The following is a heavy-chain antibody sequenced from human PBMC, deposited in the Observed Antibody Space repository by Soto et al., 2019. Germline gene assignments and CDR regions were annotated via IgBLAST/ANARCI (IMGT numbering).Heavy chain of an antibody. D-gene: IGHD3-22*01. CDR2: INAGNGNT. Sequence: QVQLVQSGAEVKKPGASVKVSCKASGYTFTSYAMHWVRQAPGQRLEWMGWINAGNGNTKYSQKFQGRVTITRDTSASTAYMVVSSLTSEDMAVYYCTRGDYYDIPDYWGQGTLVTVSS. V-gene: IGHV1-3*01. CDR1: GYTFTSYA. J-gene: IGHJ4*02. CDR3: TRGDYYDIPDY.